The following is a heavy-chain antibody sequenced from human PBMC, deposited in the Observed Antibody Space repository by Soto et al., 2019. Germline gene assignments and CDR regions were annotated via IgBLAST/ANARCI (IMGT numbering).Heavy chain of an antibody. CDR2: ILSDGSST. D-gene: IGHD2-21*02. Sequence: EVQLVESEGGLVQPGGSLRLSCAASGFTFSYYWMHWVRQAPGQGLVWVSRILSDGSSTTYADSVKGRFTISRDNAKNTLYLQMNSLRAEDTAVYYCARGDRGAFDLWGQGTMVTVSS. V-gene: IGHV3-74*01. J-gene: IGHJ3*01. CDR1: GFTFSYYW. CDR3: ARGDRGAFDL.